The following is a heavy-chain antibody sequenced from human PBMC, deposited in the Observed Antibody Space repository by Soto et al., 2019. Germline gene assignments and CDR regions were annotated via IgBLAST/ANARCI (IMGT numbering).Heavy chain of an antibody. J-gene: IGHJ5*02. CDR2: IIPIFGTA. D-gene: IGHD2-15*01. V-gene: IGHV1-69*12. Sequence: QVQLVQSGAEVKKPGSSVKVSCKASGGTFSSYAISWVRQAPGPGLEWMGGIIPIFGTANYAQQFQGRATIIGDESTSTAYMELSSLRSADTAVYYCAREDRYCSGGSCDMSQFDPWGQGTLVTVSS. CDR1: GGTFSSYA. CDR3: AREDRYCSGGSCDMSQFDP.